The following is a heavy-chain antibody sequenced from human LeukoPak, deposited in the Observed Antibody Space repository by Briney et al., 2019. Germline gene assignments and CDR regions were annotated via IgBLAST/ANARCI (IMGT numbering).Heavy chain of an antibody. Sequence: SETLSLTCAVYGGSFSGYYWSRIRQPPGKGLEWIGEINHSGSTNYNPSLKSRVTISVETSKNQFSLKLSSVTAADTAVYYCVRLTMVRGVWSARSDYFDYWGQGTLVTVSS. CDR2: INHSGST. CDR1: GGSFSGYY. J-gene: IGHJ4*02. V-gene: IGHV4-34*01. D-gene: IGHD3-10*01. CDR3: VRLTMVRGVWSARSDYFDY.